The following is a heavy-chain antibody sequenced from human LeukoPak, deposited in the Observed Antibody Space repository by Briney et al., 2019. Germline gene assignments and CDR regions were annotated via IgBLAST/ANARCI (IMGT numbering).Heavy chain of an antibody. CDR3: ASDSISMNAFDA. Sequence: SETLSLTCTVSGGSSTTHYWSWIRQPPGKGLEWIGYISYIGSTNYNPSLKSRVTISIDTSNNEVSLMLTSVTAADTAVYYCASDSISMNAFDAWGQGTMVTVSS. J-gene: IGHJ3*01. CDR1: GGSSTTHY. CDR2: ISYIGST. D-gene: IGHD3-22*01. V-gene: IGHV4-59*11.